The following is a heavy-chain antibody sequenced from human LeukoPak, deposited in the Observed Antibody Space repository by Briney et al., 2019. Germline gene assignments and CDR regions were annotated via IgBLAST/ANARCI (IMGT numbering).Heavy chain of an antibody. D-gene: IGHD3-22*01. CDR1: GGTFSSYA. V-gene: IGHV1-69*05. Sequence: GASVKVSCKASGGTFSSYAISWVRQAPGQGLEWMGGIIPIFGTANYAQKFQGRVTMTRDTSTSTVYMELTSLRSEDTAVYYCARAYYYESRGYYEASDYWGQGTLVTVSS. J-gene: IGHJ4*02. CDR2: IIPIFGTA. CDR3: ARAYYYESRGYYEASDY.